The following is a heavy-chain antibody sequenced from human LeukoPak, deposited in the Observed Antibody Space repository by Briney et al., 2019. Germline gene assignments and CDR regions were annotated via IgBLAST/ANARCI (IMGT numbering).Heavy chain of an antibody. J-gene: IGHJ4*02. D-gene: IGHD6-19*01. CDR2: INPSGGST. CDR1: GYTFTSYY. CDR3: ARTLAALYYFDY. V-gene: IGHV1-46*01. Sequence: ASVKVSCKTSGYTFTSYYMHWVRHAPGQGLDWMGIINPSGGSTSYAQKFQGRVTMTRDTSTSTVYMELSSLRSEDTAVYYCARTLAALYYFDYWGQGALVTVSS.